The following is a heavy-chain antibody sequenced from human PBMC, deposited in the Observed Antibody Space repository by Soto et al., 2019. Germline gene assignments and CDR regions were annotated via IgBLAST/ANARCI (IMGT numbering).Heavy chain of an antibody. CDR1: GGSISSGGYS. J-gene: IGHJ4*02. CDR2: IYHSGST. Sequence: PSETLSLTCAVSGGSISSGGYSWSWIRQPPGKGLEWIGYIYHSGSTYYNPSLKSRITISIDRSKNQLSRKLSSVTAADTAVYYCARGMTTVTTLDYWGQGTLVTVSS. D-gene: IGHD4-4*01. CDR3: ARGMTTVTTLDY. V-gene: IGHV4-30-2*01.